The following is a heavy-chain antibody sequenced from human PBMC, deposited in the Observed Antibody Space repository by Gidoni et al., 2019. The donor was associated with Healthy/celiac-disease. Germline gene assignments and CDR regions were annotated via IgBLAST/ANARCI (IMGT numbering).Heavy chain of an antibody. CDR1: GYTFTSYY. J-gene: IGHJ4*02. V-gene: IGHV1-46*04. Sequence: QVQLVQSGAEVKKPGASVQVSCKASGYTFTSYYMHWVRQAPGQGLEWMGIINPSGGSTSYAQKLQGRVTMTRDTSTSTVYMERSSLRSEDTAVYYCARSRGIGLAMALCYWGQGTLVTVSS. CDR3: ARSRGIGLAMALCY. D-gene: IGHD5-18*01. CDR2: INPSGGST.